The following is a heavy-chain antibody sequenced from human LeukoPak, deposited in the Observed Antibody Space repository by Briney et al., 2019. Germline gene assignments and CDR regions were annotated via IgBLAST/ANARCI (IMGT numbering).Heavy chain of an antibody. CDR1: GGTFSSYA. Sequence: AASVKVSCKASGGTFSSYAISWVRQAPGQGLEWMGWISAYNGNTNYAQKLQGRVAMTTDTSTSTAYMELRSLRSDDTAVYYCARVYYDILTGYYMPDRYYFDYWGQGTLVTVSS. CDR2: ISAYNGNT. J-gene: IGHJ4*02. V-gene: IGHV1-18*01. D-gene: IGHD3-9*01. CDR3: ARVYYDILTGYYMPDRYYFDY.